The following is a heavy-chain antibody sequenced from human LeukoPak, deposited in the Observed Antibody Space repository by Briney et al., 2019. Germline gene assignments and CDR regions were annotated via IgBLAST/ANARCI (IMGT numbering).Heavy chain of an antibody. CDR1: GFTFSSYD. CDR3: AKNRVGHNYADAFEI. D-gene: IGHD5-24*01. Sequence: GGSLRLSCAASGFTFSSYDMHWVRQAPGKGLEWVAFIRYDGSDKYYVDSVKGRFTISRDNSRNILYLQMNSLTAEDTAVYYCAKNRVGHNYADAFEIWGQGTMVRVCS. CDR2: IRYDGSDK. J-gene: IGHJ3*02. V-gene: IGHV3-30*02.